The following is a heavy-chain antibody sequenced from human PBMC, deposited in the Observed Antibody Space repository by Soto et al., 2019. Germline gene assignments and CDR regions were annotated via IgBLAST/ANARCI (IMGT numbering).Heavy chain of an antibody. CDR1: GYTFTGYY. Sequence: QVQLVQSGAEVKKPGASVKVSCKASGYTFTGYYMHWVRQAPGQGPEWMGWINPNSGGTTYAQKFQGRVTVTRDTSISTAYMELSSPRSDDTAVYYCARGGSSSLDYWGQGTLVTVSS. CDR3: ARGGSSSLDY. CDR2: INPNSGGT. D-gene: IGHD6-6*01. V-gene: IGHV1-2*02. J-gene: IGHJ4*02.